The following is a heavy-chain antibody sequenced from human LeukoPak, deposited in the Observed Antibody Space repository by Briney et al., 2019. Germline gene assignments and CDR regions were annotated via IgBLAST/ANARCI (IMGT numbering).Heavy chain of an antibody. D-gene: IGHD2-2*01. J-gene: IGHJ4*02. CDR1: GGSFSGYY. CDR3: ARGALPASFDY. CDR2: INHSGST. Sequence: SETLSLTXAVYGGSFSGYYWSWIRQPPGKGLEWIGEINHSGSTNYNPSLKSRVTISVDTSKNQFSLKLSSVTAADTAVYYCARGALPASFDYWGQGTLVTVSS. V-gene: IGHV4-34*01.